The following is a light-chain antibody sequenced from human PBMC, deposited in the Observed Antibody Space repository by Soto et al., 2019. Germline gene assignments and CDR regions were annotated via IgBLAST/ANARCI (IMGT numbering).Light chain of an antibody. CDR3: QSYDSSSLV. CDR1: SDSIASNY. CDR2: EDN. Sequence: NFMLTQPHSVSESPGKTVTISCTRSSDSIASNYVQWYQQRPGSAPTTVIYEDNQRPSGVPDRFSGSFDSSSNSASLTISGLNTEDEADYYCQSYDSSSLVFGGGTKLTVL. J-gene: IGLJ2*01. V-gene: IGLV6-57*04.